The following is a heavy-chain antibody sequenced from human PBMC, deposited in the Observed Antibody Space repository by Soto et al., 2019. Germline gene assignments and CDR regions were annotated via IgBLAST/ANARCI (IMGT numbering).Heavy chain of an antibody. J-gene: IGHJ4*02. V-gene: IGHV3-21*06. CDR1: GFTFTRYS. CDR3: ARESEDLTSNFDY. CDR2: ISSTTNYI. Sequence: PGWSLRLSCAASGFTFTRYSMNWVRQAPGKGLEWVPSISSTTNYIYYGDSMKGRFTISRDNAKNSLYLEMNSLRAEDTAVYYCARESEDLTSNFDYWGQGTLVTVSS.